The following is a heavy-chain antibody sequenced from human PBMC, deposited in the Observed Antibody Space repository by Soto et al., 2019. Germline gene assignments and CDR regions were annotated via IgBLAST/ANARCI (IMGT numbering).Heavy chain of an antibody. CDR2: IYHSGST. D-gene: IGHD3-9*01. CDR3: AREVPDILTGYPYFDY. J-gene: IGHJ4*02. Sequence: SETLSLTCAVSGGSISSGGYSWSWIRQPPGKGLEWIGYIYHSGSTYYNPSLKSRVTISVDRSKNQFSLKLSSVTAADTAVYYCAREVPDILTGYPYFDYWGQGTLVTVSS. CDR1: GGSISSGGYS. V-gene: IGHV4-30-2*01.